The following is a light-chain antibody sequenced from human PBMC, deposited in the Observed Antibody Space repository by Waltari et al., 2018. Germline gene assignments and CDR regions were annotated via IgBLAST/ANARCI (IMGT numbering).Light chain of an antibody. CDR2: EVT. CDR1: SSDVSNYNY. J-gene: IGLJ2*01. V-gene: IGLV2-8*01. Sequence: QSALTQPPSASGSPGQSVTISCTGISSDVSNYNYVSWYQHHPGKAPKLPLYEVTTRPAGIPDRFSGSKSGNTASLTISGLQAEDEASYYCTSYAGSNNVVFGGGTKVTVL. CDR3: TSYAGSNNVV.